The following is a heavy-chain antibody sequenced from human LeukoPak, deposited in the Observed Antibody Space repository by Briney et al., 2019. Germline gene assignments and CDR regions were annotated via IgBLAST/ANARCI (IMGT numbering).Heavy chain of an antibody. D-gene: IGHD6-6*01. CDR2: IYPGDSDT. J-gene: IGHJ4*02. CDR3: ARRSNIATPLFDY. CDR1: GYILTTYW. Sequence: GESLKISRQGSGYILTTYWIGLVRQMPGKGLEWMGIIYPGDSDTRYSPSFQGQVTISADKSISTAYLQRSSVKASDTAMYYCARRSNIATPLFDYWGQGTLVTVSS. V-gene: IGHV5-51*01.